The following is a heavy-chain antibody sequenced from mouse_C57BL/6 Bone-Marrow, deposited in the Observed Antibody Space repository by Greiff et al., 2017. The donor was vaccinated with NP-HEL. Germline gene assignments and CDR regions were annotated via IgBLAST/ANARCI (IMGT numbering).Heavy chain of an antibody. CDR2: IYPRSGNT. V-gene: IGHV1-81*01. Sequence: QVQLQQSGAELVRPGASVKLSCKASGYTFTSYGISWVKQRTGQGLEWIGEIYPRSGNTYYNEKFKGKATLTAAKSSSTAYMELRILTSEDSAVYVCAKAAVRGYAMDYWGQGTSVTVSS. D-gene: IGHD3-2*02. J-gene: IGHJ4*01. CDR3: AKAAVRGYAMDY. CDR1: GYTFTSYG.